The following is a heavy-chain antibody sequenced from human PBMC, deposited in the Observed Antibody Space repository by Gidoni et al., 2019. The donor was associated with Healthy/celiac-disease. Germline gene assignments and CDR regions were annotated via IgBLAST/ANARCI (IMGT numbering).Heavy chain of an antibody. V-gene: IGHV4-39*01. D-gene: IGHD3-10*01. CDR2: ST. Sequence: STYYNPSLKSRVTISVDTSKNQFSLKLSSVTAADTAVYYCARPAPNYYGSGSSYFDYWGQGTLVTVSS. CDR3: ARPAPNYYGSGSSYFDY. J-gene: IGHJ4*02.